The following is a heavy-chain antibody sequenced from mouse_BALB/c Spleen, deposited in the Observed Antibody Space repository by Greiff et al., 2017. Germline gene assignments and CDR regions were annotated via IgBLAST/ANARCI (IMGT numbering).Heavy chain of an antibody. V-gene: IGHV14-3*02. Sequence: EVHLQQSGAELVKPGASVKLSCTASGFNINDSYMHWVKQRPEQGLEWIGWIDPANGNINYDPKFQGKATITADTSSNTAYLQLSSLTSEDTAVYYYARPYGNSWYFDDWGAGTTVTVSA. J-gene: IGHJ1*01. CDR1: GFNINDSY. D-gene: IGHD2-1*01. CDR2: IDPANGNI. CDR3: ARPYGNSWYFDD.